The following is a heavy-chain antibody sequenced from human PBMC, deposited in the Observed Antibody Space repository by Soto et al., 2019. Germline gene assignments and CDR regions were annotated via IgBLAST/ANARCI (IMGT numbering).Heavy chain of an antibody. J-gene: IGHJ4*02. D-gene: IGHD5-18*01. Sequence: SVKVSCKASGGTFSSYAISWVRQAPGQGLEWMGGIIPIFGTANYAQKFQGRVTITADESTSTAYMELSSLRSEDTAVYYCARVDTAISALDYWGQGTLVTVSS. CDR3: ARVDTAISALDY. CDR2: IIPIFGTA. V-gene: IGHV1-69*13. CDR1: GGTFSSYA.